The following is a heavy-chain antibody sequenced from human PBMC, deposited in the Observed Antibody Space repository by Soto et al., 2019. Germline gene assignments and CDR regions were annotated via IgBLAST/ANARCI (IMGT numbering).Heavy chain of an antibody. V-gene: IGHV3-48*02. D-gene: IGHD6-19*01. CDR1: GFTFSVYS. CDR3: ARSVEGHFDY. J-gene: IGHJ4*02. Sequence: EVQLVESGGDLVQRGGSLRLSCVASGFTFSVYSKNWVRQAPGKGLEWFSYITSDTKTIKYADSVKGRFTTSRDNAKNSVYLQMNSLRDEDTAVYYCARSVEGHFDYWGQGTVVTVSS. CDR2: ITSDTKTI.